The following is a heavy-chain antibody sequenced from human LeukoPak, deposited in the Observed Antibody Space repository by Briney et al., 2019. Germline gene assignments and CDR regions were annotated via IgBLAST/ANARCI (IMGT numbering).Heavy chain of an antibody. J-gene: IGHJ5*02. V-gene: IGHV1-69*02. CDR2: IIPILGIA. D-gene: IGHD4-23*01. Sequence: SVKVSCKASGYTLTGYYMHWVRQAPGQGLEWMGRIIPILGIANYAQKFQGRVTITADKSTSTAYMELSSLRSEDTAVYYCARPTDYGGNSVNWFDPWGQGTLVTVSS. CDR3: ARPTDYGGNSVNWFDP. CDR1: GYTLTGYY.